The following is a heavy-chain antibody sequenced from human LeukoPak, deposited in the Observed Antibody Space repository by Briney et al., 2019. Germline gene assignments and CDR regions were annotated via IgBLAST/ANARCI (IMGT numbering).Heavy chain of an antibody. Sequence: PGGSLRLSCAASGFIFSNYALMWVRQAPGKGLEWVSSITGRGDETFYADSVKGRFSLSRDNSKSMLYLQMYSLGAEDTAIYYCAKGAAAGLVDWFDPWGQGTLVTVSS. D-gene: IGHD6-13*01. CDR2: ITGRGDET. CDR3: AKGAAAGLVDWFDP. J-gene: IGHJ5*02. CDR1: GFIFSNYA. V-gene: IGHV3-23*01.